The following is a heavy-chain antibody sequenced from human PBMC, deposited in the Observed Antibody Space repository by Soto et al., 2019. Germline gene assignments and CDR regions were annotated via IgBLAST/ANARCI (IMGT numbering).Heavy chain of an antibody. Sequence: SETLSLTCTVSGGSISSYYWSWIRQPPGKGLEWIGYIYYSGSTNYNPSLKSRVTISVDTSKNQFSLKLSSVTAADTGVYWCARHEGTATMVRGISTWSQGTLVTVSS. CDR3: ARHEGTATMVRGIST. J-gene: IGHJ4*02. CDR1: GGSISSYY. CDR2: IYYSGST. D-gene: IGHD3-10*01. V-gene: IGHV4-59*08.